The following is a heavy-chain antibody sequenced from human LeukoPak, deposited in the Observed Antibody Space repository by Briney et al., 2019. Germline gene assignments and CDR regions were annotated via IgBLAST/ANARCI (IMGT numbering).Heavy chain of an antibody. Sequence: GGSLRLSCAASGFTFSSYGMSWVRQAPGKGLEWVSAISGSGGSTYYADSVKGRFTISRDDSKNTLYLQMNSLRAEDTAVYYCAKKVPAANHGFDYWGQGTLVTVSS. CDR1: GFTFSSYG. V-gene: IGHV3-23*01. CDR2: ISGSGGST. D-gene: IGHD2-2*01. CDR3: AKKVPAANHGFDY. J-gene: IGHJ4*02.